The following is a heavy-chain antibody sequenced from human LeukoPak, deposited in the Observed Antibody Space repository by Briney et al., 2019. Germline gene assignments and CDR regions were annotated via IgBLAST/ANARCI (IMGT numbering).Heavy chain of an antibody. CDR1: GFTFSSYG. V-gene: IGHV3-30*18. CDR3: AKAPSLFYYYGMDV. D-gene: IGHD3-3*01. Sequence: PGGSLRLSCAASGFTFSSYGMHWVRQAPGKGLEWVAVISYDGSIKYYADSVKGRFTISRDNSKNTLYLQMNSLRAEDTAVYYCAKAPSLFYYYGMDVWGQGTTVTVSS. J-gene: IGHJ6*02. CDR2: ISYDGSIK.